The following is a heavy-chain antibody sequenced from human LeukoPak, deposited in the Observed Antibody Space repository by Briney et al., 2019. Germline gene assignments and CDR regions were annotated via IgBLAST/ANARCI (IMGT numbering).Heavy chain of an antibody. D-gene: IGHD3-22*01. CDR3: AKDINYYDSSGYYF. CDR2: ISYDGSNK. J-gene: IGHJ4*02. Sequence: RPGRSLRLSCTASGFTFGDYAMSWVRQAPGKGLEWVAVISYDGSNKYYADSVKGRFTISRDNSKNTLYLQMNSLRAEDTAVYYCAKDINYYDSSGYYFWGQGTLVTVSP. CDR1: GFTFGDYA. V-gene: IGHV3-30*04.